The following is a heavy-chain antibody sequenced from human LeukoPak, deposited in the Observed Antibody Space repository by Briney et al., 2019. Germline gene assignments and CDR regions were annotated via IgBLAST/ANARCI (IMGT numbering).Heavy chain of an antibody. CDR3: EKGTIYGDYSGNWFDP. CDR1: GFTFDDYA. J-gene: IGHJ5*02. D-gene: IGHD4-17*01. Sequence: GRSLRLSCAASGFTFDDYAMHWVRQAPGKGLEWVSGISWNSGSIGYADSVKGRFTISRDNAKNSLYLQMNSLRAEDTALYYWEKGTIYGDYSGNWFDPWGQGTLVTVSS. V-gene: IGHV3-9*01. CDR2: ISWNSGSI.